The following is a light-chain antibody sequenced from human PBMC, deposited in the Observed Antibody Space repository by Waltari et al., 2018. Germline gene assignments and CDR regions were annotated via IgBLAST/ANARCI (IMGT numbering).Light chain of an antibody. CDR2: GSS. CDR1: GSNIGAGYD. CDR3: QSYDTSLSVV. V-gene: IGLV1-40*01. J-gene: IGLJ3*02. Sequence: QSVLTQPPSVSGAPGQRVTISCTGSGSNIGAGYDVTWYQQLPRAAPKLLIYGSSTRPLGVPDRFFGSTSGTSASLAITGLQAEDEADYYCQSYDTSLSVVFGGGTKLTVL.